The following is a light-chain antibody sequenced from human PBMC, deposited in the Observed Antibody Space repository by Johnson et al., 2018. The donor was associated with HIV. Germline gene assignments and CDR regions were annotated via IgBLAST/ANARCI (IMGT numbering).Light chain of an antibody. CDR3: GTWDNSLSAGV. CDR1: SSNIGNNY. J-gene: IGLJ1*01. V-gene: IGLV1-51*01. Sequence: QPVLTQPPSVSAAPGQKVTISCSGSSSNIGNNYASWYQQVPGTAPKLLIYDNHKRPSGIHDRFSGSKSGPSATLGITGLQTGDEADYYCGTWDNSLSAGVFGTGTKVTVL. CDR2: DNH.